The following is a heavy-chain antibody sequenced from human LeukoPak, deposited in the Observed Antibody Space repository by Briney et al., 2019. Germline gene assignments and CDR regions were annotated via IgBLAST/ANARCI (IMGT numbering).Heavy chain of an antibody. V-gene: IGHV4-30-4*08. CDR1: GGSIRSGDYY. D-gene: IGHD3-22*01. J-gene: IGHJ4*01. CDR3: ARGDNYYDSSGYYFDT. Sequence: SQTLSLTCTVSGGSIRSGDYYWSWIRQPPGKGLEWVGYIYYSGSTYSTPSFKSPFTISVDTSKNRFSLRLTSVTAADTPVYYCARGDNYYDSSGYYFDTWGHGTLVTVSS. CDR2: IYYSGST.